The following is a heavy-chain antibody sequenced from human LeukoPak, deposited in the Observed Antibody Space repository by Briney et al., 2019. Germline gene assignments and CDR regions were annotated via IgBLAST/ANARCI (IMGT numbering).Heavy chain of an antibody. Sequence: GGSLRLSCAASGFTFSNAWMSWVRQAPGKGLEWVGRIKSETDGGTTDYAAPVKGRFTISRDDSKNTLYLQMNSLKIEDTAVYYCVPSGYGRGNYWGQGTLVTVSS. J-gene: IGHJ4*02. D-gene: IGHD5-12*01. CDR2: IKSETDGGTT. V-gene: IGHV3-15*01. CDR1: GFTFSNAW. CDR3: VPSGYGRGNY.